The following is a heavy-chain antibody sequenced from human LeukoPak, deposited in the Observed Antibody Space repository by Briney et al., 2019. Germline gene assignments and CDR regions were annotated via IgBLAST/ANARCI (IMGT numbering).Heavy chain of an antibody. CDR2: IWYDGSNK. CDR1: GFIFSSYG. CDR3: ARSRGGQRQNLYYFDY. V-gene: IGHV3-33*01. J-gene: IGHJ4*02. Sequence: GGSLRLSCAASGFIFSSYGMHWVRQAPGKGLEWVAVIWYDGSNKYYADSVKGRFTISRDNSKNTLYLQMNSLRAEDTAVYYCARSRGGQRQNLYYFDYWGQGTLVTVSS. D-gene: IGHD6-25*01.